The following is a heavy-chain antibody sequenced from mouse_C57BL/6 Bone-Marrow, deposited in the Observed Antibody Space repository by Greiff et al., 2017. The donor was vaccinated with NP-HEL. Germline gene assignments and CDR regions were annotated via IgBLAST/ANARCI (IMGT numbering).Heavy chain of an antibody. Sequence: VKLVESGPGLVAPSQSLSITCTVSGFSLTSYGVDWVRQSPGKGLEWLGVIWGVGSTNYNSALKSRLSISKDNSKSQVFLKMNSLQTDDTAMYYCASLRPWFAYWGQGTLVTVSA. CDR2: IWGVGST. V-gene: IGHV2-6*01. J-gene: IGHJ3*01. D-gene: IGHD1-2*01. CDR1: GFSLTSYG. CDR3: ASLRPWFAY.